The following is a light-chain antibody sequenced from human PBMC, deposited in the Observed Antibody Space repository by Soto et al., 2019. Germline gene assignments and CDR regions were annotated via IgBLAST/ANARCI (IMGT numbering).Light chain of an antibody. V-gene: IGLV9-49*01. Sequence: QTVVTQPPSASASLGASVTLTCTLSSGYSNYKVDWYQQRPGKGPRFVMRVGTGGIVGSKGDGIPDRFSVLGSGLNRYLTIKNIQEEDESDYHCGADHGSGSNFGRVFGTGTKLTVL. CDR1: SGYSNYK. CDR3: GADHGSGSNFGRV. CDR2: VGTGGIVG. J-gene: IGLJ1*01.